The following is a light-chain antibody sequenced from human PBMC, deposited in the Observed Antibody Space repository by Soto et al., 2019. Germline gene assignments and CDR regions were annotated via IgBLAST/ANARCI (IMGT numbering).Light chain of an antibody. Sequence: EIFLTQSPATLSLSQWEIATLSCRASQSVSSQLAWYQQKPGQAPRLLIYDASNRATGIPARFSGSGSATDFTLTISSLEPEDFAVYYCQQRCDWPLTFGGGTKVDIK. CDR3: QQRCDWPLT. V-gene: IGKV3-11*01. J-gene: IGKJ4*01. CDR1: QSVSSQ. CDR2: DAS.